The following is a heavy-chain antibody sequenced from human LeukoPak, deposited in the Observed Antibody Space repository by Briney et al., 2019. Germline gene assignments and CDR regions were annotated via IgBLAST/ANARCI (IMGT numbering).Heavy chain of an antibody. Sequence: PSETLSLTCTVSGGSISSYYWSWIRQPPGKGLEWIGYIYYSGSTNYNPSLKSRVTISVDTSKNQFSLKLSSVTAADTAVYYCARALKADIVATIDAFDIWGQGTMVTVSS. CDR2: IYYSGST. D-gene: IGHD5-12*01. CDR3: ARALKADIVATIDAFDI. CDR1: GGSISSYY. V-gene: IGHV4-59*01. J-gene: IGHJ3*02.